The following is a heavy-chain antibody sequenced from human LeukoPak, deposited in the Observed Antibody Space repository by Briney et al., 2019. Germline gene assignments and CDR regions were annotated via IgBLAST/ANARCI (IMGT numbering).Heavy chain of an antibody. D-gene: IGHD3-22*01. CDR3: ARRGDYYDSSGYYY. Sequence: GGSLGLSCAASGFTFSSYSMNWVRQAPGKGLEWVSSISSSSSYIYYADSVKGRFTISRDNAKNSLYLQMNSLRAEDTAVYYCARRGDYYDSSGYYYWGQGTLVTVSS. J-gene: IGHJ4*02. CDR2: ISSSSSYI. CDR1: GFTFSSYS. V-gene: IGHV3-21*01.